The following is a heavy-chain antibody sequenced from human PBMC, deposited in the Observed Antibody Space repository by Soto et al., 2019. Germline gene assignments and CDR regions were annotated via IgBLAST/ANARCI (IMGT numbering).Heavy chain of an antibody. CDR3: AKDPFEALYCSSTRCYVHYGIDV. J-gene: IGHJ6*02. CDR1: GFIFISYA. CDR2: ISGSGGSI. V-gene: IGHV3-23*01. Sequence: EVQLLESGGGLVQPGGSLRLSCAASGFIFISYATSWVRQAAGKRVEWVSAISGSGGSIYYAESVNGRFSISRDNSNNTVYLQMSSQRAEDTAVYYCAKDPFEALYCSSTRCYVHYGIDVWGQGTTVTVS. D-gene: IGHD2-2*01.